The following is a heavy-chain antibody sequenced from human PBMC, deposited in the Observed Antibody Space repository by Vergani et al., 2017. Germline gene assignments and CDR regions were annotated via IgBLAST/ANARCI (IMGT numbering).Heavy chain of an antibody. J-gene: IGHJ4*02. V-gene: IGHV3-30*18. CDR3: AKEKAVAKEGGSCYCLDY. CDR1: GFTFSSYG. Sequence: QVQLVESGGGVVQPGRSLRLSCAASGFTFSSYGMHWVRQAPGKGLEWVAVISYDGSNKHYADSVKRRSAISRDNSKNTPYLQMNSLRAEDTAVYYCAKEKAVAKEGGSCYCLDYWGQGTLVTVSS. D-gene: IGHD2-15*01. CDR2: ISYDGSNK.